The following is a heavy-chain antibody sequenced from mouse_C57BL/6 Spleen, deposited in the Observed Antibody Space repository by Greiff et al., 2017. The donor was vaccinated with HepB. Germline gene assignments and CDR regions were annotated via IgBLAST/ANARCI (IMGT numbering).Heavy chain of an antibody. J-gene: IGHJ2*01. CDR3: ARDSNFFYYLDY. CDR2: ISSGRSTI. V-gene: IGHV5-17*01. CDR1: GFTFSDYG. D-gene: IGHD2-5*01. Sequence: EVMLVESGGGLVKPGGSLKLSCAASGFTFSDYGMHWARQAPEKGLEWVAYISSGRSTIYYADTVKGRFTISRDNAKNTLFLQMTSLRSEDTSMFYCARDSNFFYYLDYLGQGTTLTVSS.